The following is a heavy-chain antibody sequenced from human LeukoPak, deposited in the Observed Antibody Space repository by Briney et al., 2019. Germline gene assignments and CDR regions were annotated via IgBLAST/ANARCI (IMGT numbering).Heavy chain of an antibody. CDR3: AKPARTDYVDY. V-gene: IGHV3-23*01. Sequence: GGSLRLSCAASGFTFSSYAMNWVRQAPGKGLEWVSAINGGGSSTYYADSVKGRFTISRDNSKNTLYLQMNSLRAEDTAVYYCAKPARTDYVDYWGQGALVTVSS. J-gene: IGHJ4*02. CDR1: GFTFSSYA. CDR2: INGGGSST. D-gene: IGHD1-14*01.